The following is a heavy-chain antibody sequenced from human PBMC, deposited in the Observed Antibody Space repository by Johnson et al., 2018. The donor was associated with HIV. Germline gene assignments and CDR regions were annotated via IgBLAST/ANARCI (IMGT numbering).Heavy chain of an antibody. CDR2: INWNSGSL. D-gene: IGHD3-10*01. CDR3: AKDRREGWFGVDVFDM. Sequence: VQLVESGGGVVRPGGSLRLSCAASGFTFDDYGMSWVRQAPGKGLQWVSGINWNSGSLGYAASVQGRFTISRDNAKKSLYLQINSLRPEDTALYYCAKDRREGWFGVDVFDMWGQGTMVTVSA. V-gene: IGHV3-20*04. CDR1: GFTFDDYG. J-gene: IGHJ3*02.